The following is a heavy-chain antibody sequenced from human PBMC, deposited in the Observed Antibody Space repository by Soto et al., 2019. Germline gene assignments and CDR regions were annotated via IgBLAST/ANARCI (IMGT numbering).Heavy chain of an antibody. CDR2: FDPEDGET. D-gene: IGHD6-19*01. CDR1: GYTLTELS. CDR3: ATLYLISSGGPREY. V-gene: IGHV1-24*01. Sequence: ASAKVSCKVSGYTLTELSMHWVRQAPGKGLEWMGGFDPEDGETIYAQKFQGRVTMTEDTSTDTAYMELSSLRSEDTAVYYCATLYLISSGGPREYWGQGTGVKVPS. J-gene: IGHJ4*02.